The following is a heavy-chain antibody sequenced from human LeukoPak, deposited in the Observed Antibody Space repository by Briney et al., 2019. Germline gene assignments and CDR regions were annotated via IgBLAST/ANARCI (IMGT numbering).Heavy chain of an antibody. CDR2: ISSSGSTI. V-gene: IGHV3-48*03. Sequence: GGSLRLSCAASGFTFSSYEMNWVRQAPGKGLEGVSYISSSGSTIYYADSVKGRFTISRDNAKNSLYLQMNSLRAEDTAVYYCARVHYYDSSGYYLDYWGQGTLVTVSS. CDR1: GFTFSSYE. J-gene: IGHJ4*02. CDR3: ARVHYYDSSGYYLDY. D-gene: IGHD3-22*01.